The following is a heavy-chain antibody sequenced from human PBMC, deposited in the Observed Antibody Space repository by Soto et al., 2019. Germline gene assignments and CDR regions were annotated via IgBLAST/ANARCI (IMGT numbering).Heavy chain of an antibody. Sequence: SETLSLTCAVYGGSFSGYYWSWIRQPPGKGLEWIGEINHSGSTNYNPSLKSRVTISVDTSKNQFSLKLSSVTAADTAVYYCALSDPSDYWGQGTLVTVSS. CDR1: GGSFSGYY. V-gene: IGHV4-34*01. J-gene: IGHJ4*02. D-gene: IGHD2-21*01. CDR3: ALSDPSDY. CDR2: INHSGST.